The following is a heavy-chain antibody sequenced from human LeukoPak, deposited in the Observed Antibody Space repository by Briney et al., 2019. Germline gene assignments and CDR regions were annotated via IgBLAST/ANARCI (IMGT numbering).Heavy chain of an antibody. V-gene: IGHV4-30-4*08. CDR1: GGSISSGDYY. CDR3: ARHSTRSTSLYYYYMDV. CDR2: IYYSGST. Sequence: SETLSLTCTVSGGSISSGDYYWSWIRQPPGKGLEWIGYIYYSGSTYYNPSLKSRVTISVDTSKNQFSLKLSSVTAADTAVYYCARHSTRSTSLYYYYMDVWGKGTTVTVSS. D-gene: IGHD2-2*01. J-gene: IGHJ6*03.